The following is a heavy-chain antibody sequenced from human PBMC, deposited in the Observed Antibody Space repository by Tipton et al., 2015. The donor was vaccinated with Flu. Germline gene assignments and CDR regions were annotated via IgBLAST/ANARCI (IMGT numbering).Heavy chain of an antibody. CDR1: GGSISSSGYY. CDR3: ARYSGSGSNHIAPNFDY. J-gene: IGHJ4*02. D-gene: IGHD3-10*01. V-gene: IGHV4-39*07. Sequence: TLSLTCTVSGGSISSSGYYWGWIRQSPGKGLEWIGSMYYSGSTYYTASLKSRVTISGDTSKDQVSLNLTSVTAADTAVYYCARYSGSGSNHIAPNFDYWGQGTLVTVSS. CDR2: MYYSGST.